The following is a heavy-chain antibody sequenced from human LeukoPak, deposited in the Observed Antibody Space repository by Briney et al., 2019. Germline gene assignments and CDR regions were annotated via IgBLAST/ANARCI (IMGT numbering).Heavy chain of an antibody. V-gene: IGHV3-33*01. CDR2: IWYDGSNK. J-gene: IGHJ1*01. CDR1: GFTFSSYG. D-gene: IGHD3-10*01. CDR3: ARDSGVAAEYFQH. Sequence: GGSLRLSCAASGFTFSSYGMHWVRQAPGKGLEWVAVIWYDGSNKYYADSVKGRFTISRDNSKNTLYLQMNSLRAEDMAVYYCARDSGVAAEYFQHWGQGTLVTVSS.